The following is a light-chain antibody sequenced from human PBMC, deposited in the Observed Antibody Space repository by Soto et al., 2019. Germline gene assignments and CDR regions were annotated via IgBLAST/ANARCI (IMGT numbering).Light chain of an antibody. J-gene: IGKJ5*01. CDR3: QQRSNWPPIT. CDR2: DAS. V-gene: IGKV3-11*01. CDR1: QSVSSY. Sequence: VLTKSQANLSLSAGERPSLSCKASQSVSSYLAWYQQKPGQAPRLLIYDASNRATGIPARFSGTGSGTDFTLTISSLEPEDFAVYYCQQRSNWPPITFGQGTRLEI.